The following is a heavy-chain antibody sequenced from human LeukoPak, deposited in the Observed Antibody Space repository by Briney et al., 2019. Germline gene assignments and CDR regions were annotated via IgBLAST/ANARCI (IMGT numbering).Heavy chain of an antibody. CDR3: ARDVLASSGWLTSHFDC. J-gene: IGHJ4*02. V-gene: IGHV3-66*01. CDR1: GFTVSSNY. D-gene: IGHD6-19*01. CDR2: IYSGGST. Sequence: GGSLRLSCAASGFTVSSNYMSWVRQAPGKGLEWVSVIYSGGSTYYADSVKGRFTISRDNSKNTLYLQMNSLRAEDTAVYYCARDVLASSGWLTSHFDCWGQGALVTVSS.